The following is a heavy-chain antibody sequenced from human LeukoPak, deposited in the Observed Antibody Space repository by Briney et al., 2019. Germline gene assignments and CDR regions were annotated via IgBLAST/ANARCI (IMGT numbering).Heavy chain of an antibody. CDR2: IYPDYSET. J-gene: IGHJ3*02. D-gene: IGHD2-8*02. CDR1: GYSFTNYW. Sequence: GESLKISCKGSGYSFTNYWIGWVRQMPGKGLEWMGIIYPDYSETTYSPSFQGQVTMSVDKSISTAYLQWSSLRASDTAMYYRARHTDGSDSDAFDIWGQGTMVTVSS. V-gene: IGHV5-51*01. CDR3: ARHTDGSDSDAFDI.